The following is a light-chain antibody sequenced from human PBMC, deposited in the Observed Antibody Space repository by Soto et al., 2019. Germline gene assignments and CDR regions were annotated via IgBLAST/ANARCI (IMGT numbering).Light chain of an antibody. CDR2: AAS. CDR1: QGISNY. V-gene: IGKV1-27*01. Sequence: DSQMTQSPSSLSASVGDRVTVTCRASQGISNYLDWYQQKPGKVPRLLIFAASTLQSGAPSRFRGAGSETDFTLTINGLQPEDVATYYCQKYNSAPWTFGQGTKVDI. J-gene: IGKJ1*01. CDR3: QKYNSAPWT.